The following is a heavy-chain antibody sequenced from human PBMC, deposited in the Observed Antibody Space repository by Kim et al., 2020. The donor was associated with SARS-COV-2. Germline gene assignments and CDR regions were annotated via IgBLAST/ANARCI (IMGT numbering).Heavy chain of an antibody. CDR3: AKDRGIVGATEAIDY. J-gene: IGHJ4*02. D-gene: IGHD1-26*01. V-gene: IGHV3-23*01. Sequence: DYVKGRFTISRDNSKNTLDLQMNSLRAEDTAVYYCAKDRGIVGATEAIDYWGQGTLVTVSS.